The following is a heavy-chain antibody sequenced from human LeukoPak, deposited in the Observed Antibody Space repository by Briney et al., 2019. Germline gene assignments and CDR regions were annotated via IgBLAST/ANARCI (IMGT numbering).Heavy chain of an antibody. D-gene: IGHD2-15*01. V-gene: IGHV4-38-2*01. CDR2: VYRSGST. Sequence: SETLSLTCAVSGYPITSSYYWGWIRQSPEKGLEWIGSVYRSGSTYYNLSLKSRVTISVDTSKNQFSLRLCSVTAADTAVYYCARPPYSLRVSGGSLYYFDYWGQGSLVTVSS. CDR1: GYPITSSYY. CDR3: ARPPYSLRVSGGSLYYFDY. J-gene: IGHJ4*02.